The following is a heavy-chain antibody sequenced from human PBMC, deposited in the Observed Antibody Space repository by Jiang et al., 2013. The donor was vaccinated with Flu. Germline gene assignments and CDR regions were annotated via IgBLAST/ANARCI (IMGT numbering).Heavy chain of an antibody. CDR2: IYYSGST. V-gene: IGHV4-39*01. CDR3: GSYSSGWYGFDY. D-gene: IGHD6-19*01. CDR1: GGSISSSSYY. Sequence: GSGLVKPSETLPLTCTVSGGSISSSSYYWGWIRQPPGKGLEWIGSIYYSGSTYYNPSLKSRVTISVDTSKNQFSLKLSSVTAADTAVYYCGSYSSGWYGFDYWGQGTLVTVSS. J-gene: IGHJ4*02.